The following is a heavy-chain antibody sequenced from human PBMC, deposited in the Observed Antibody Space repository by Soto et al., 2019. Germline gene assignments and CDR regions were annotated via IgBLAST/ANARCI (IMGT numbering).Heavy chain of an antibody. Sequence: SETLSLTCAVYGGSFSGYYWSWIRQPPGKGLEWIGEINHSGSTNYNPSLKSRVTISVDTSKNQFSLKLNSVTAADTAVYYCARVGRYDFWSGYLPHWFDPWGQGTLVTVSS. CDR3: ARVGRYDFWSGYLPHWFDP. D-gene: IGHD3-3*01. CDR1: GGSFSGYY. V-gene: IGHV4-34*01. J-gene: IGHJ5*02. CDR2: INHSGST.